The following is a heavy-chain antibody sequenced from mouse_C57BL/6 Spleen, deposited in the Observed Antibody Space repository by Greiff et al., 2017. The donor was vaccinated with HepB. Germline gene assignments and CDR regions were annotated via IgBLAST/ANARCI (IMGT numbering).Heavy chain of an antibody. D-gene: IGHD2-3*01. CDR3: ASGGLLDAMDY. CDR2: IDPSDSYT. J-gene: IGHJ4*01. Sequence: VQLQQPGAELVMPGASVKLSCKASGYTFTSYWMHWVKQRPGQGLEWIGEIDPSDSYTNYTQKFKGKSTLTVDKSSSTAYMQLSSLTSEDSAVYYCASGGLLDAMDYWGQGTSVTVSS. CDR1: GYTFTSYW. V-gene: IGHV1-69*01.